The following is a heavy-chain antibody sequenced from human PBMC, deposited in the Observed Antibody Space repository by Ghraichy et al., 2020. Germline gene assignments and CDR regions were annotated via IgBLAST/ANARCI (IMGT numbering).Heavy chain of an antibody. J-gene: IGHJ4*02. Sequence: SVKVSCKASGGTFSSYAISWVRQAPGQGLEWMGGIIPIFGTANYAQKFQGRVTITADESTSTAYMELSSLRSEDTAVYYCARVGMNGYCSGGSCYSWNYWGQGTLVTVSS. CDR2: IIPIFGTA. D-gene: IGHD2-15*01. CDR1: GGTFSSYA. V-gene: IGHV1-69*13. CDR3: ARVGMNGYCSGGSCYSWNY.